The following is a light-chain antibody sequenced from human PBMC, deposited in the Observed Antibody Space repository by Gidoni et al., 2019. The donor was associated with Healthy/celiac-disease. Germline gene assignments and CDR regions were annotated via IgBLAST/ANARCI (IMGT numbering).Light chain of an antibody. Sequence: QSVLTQPPSASGNPGQRVTIPCSGSSSNIGSNTVNWYQQLPGTAPKLLIYSTNQRPSGVPDRFSGSKSGTSASLAISGLQSEDEADYYCAAWDDSLNGVVFGGGTKLTVL. CDR3: AAWDDSLNGVV. CDR2: STN. J-gene: IGLJ2*01. V-gene: IGLV1-44*01. CDR1: SSNIGSNT.